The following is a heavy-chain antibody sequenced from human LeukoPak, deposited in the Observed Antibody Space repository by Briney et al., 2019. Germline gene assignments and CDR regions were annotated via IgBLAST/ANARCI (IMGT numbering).Heavy chain of an antibody. CDR2: IWYDGSNK. Sequence: PGGSLRLSCAASGFTFSSYGMHWVRQAPGKGLEWVAVIWYDGSNKYYADSVKGRFTISRDNSKNTLYLQMNSLRAEDTAVYYCARDKGTTIFGVVTLFDYWGQGTLVTVSS. V-gene: IGHV3-33*01. J-gene: IGHJ4*02. D-gene: IGHD3-3*01. CDR1: GFTFSSYG. CDR3: ARDKGTTIFGVVTLFDY.